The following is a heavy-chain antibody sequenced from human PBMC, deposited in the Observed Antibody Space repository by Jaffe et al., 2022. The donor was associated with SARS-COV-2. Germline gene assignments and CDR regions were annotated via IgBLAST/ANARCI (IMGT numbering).Heavy chain of an antibody. Sequence: EVQLVESGGGLVQPGGSLRLSCAASGFTFSSDWMSWVRQAPGKGLEWVANIKQDGSEKYYVDSVKGRFTISRDNAKNLLYLQMNSLRAEDTAVYYCATHTLRDGYPYYWGQGTLVTVSS. CDR2: IKQDGSEK. V-gene: IGHV3-7*01. CDR1: GFTFSSDW. CDR3: ATHTLRDGYPYY. J-gene: IGHJ4*02. D-gene: IGHD5-12*01.